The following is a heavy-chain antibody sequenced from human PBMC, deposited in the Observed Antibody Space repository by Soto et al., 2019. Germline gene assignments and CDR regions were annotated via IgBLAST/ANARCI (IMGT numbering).Heavy chain of an antibody. J-gene: IGHJ4*02. CDR1: GCSISSYY. CDR3: ARYRYGENFDY. V-gene: IGHV4-59*08. D-gene: IGHD4-17*01. CDR2: IYYSGST. Sequence: PSETLSLTCTVSGCSISSYYWSWTRQPPGKGLEWIGYIYYSGSTNYNPSLKSRVTISVDTSKNQFSLKLSSVAAADTAVYYCARYRYGENFDYWGQGTLVPFSS.